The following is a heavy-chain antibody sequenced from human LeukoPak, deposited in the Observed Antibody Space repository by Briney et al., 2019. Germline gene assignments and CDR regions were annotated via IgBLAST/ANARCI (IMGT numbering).Heavy chain of an antibody. CDR1: GFTFSIYA. V-gene: IGHV3-23*01. D-gene: IGHD1-26*01. Sequence: GGSLRPSCAASGFTFSIYAMSWVRQAPGKGLEWVSGVTGSGSAGSTYYADSVKGRFTISRDNSKNTLYLQMNSLRAEDTAVYYCARDRGELLGYWGQGTLVTVSS. CDR3: ARDRGELLGY. J-gene: IGHJ4*02. CDR2: VTGSGSAGST.